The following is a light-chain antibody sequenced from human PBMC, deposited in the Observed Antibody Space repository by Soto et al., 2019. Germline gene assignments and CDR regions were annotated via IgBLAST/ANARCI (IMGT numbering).Light chain of an antibody. CDR1: SSDIGGYKY. Sequence: QSVLTQPASVSGSPGQSITISCTGTSSDIGGYKYVSWYQQYPGKAPKLMIYDVSNRPAGISDRFSGSTSGNTAFLTISGIQAEAEADYYCSSYARGSTYVFGTETKVTVL. CDR3: SSYARGSTYV. CDR2: DVS. J-gene: IGLJ1*01. V-gene: IGLV2-14*01.